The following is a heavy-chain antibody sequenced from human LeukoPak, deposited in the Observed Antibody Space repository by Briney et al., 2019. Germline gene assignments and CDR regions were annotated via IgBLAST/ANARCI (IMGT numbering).Heavy chain of an antibody. V-gene: IGHV3-23*01. Sequence: PGGSLRLSCAASGFTFSTYAMSWVRQAPGKGLEWVSAIGGSGGSTYYADSVKGRFTISRDNSKNTLYLQMNSLRAEDTAVYYCAKDSYGSGVIWGQGTLVTVSS. D-gene: IGHD3-10*01. CDR3: AKDSYGSGVI. J-gene: IGHJ4*02. CDR2: IGGSGGST. CDR1: GFTFSTYA.